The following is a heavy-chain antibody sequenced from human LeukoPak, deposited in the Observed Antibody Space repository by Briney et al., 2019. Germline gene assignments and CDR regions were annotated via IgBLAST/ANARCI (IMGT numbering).Heavy chain of an antibody. D-gene: IGHD3-10*01. V-gene: IGHV3-53*01. J-gene: IGHJ3*02. Sequence: GGSLRLSCAASGFTVSNNYMTWVRQAPGKGLDWVSIIYAGGTTYYADFVKGRFIISRDNSKNTLYLQMNSLSAEDTAVYYCARDSGLDAFDIWGQGTMVTVSS. CDR2: IYAGGTT. CDR3: ARDSGLDAFDI. CDR1: GFTVSNNY.